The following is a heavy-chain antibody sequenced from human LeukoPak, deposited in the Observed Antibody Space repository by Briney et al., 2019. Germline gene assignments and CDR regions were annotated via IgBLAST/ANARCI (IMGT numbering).Heavy chain of an antibody. CDR3: ARSRRSSSWYYFDY. CDR2: IYYSGST. V-gene: IGHV4-59*01. D-gene: IGHD6-13*01. CDR1: GGSIRTYY. J-gene: IGHJ4*02. Sequence: PSETLSLTCTVSGGSIRTYYWSWIRQPPGKGLEWIGFIYYSGSTNYNPSLKSRVTISVDTSKNQFSLKLSSVTAADTAVYYCARSRRSSSWYYFDYWGQGTLVTVSS.